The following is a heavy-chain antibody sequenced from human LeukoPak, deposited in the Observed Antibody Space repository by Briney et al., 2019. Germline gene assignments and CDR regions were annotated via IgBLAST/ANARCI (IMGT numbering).Heavy chain of an antibody. CDR3: ARVETISPYYYMDV. D-gene: IGHD3-3*01. CDR2: IYHSGST. J-gene: IGHJ6*03. V-gene: IGHV4-30-2*01. CDR1: GDSISSGGYY. Sequence: PSQTLSLTCTVSGDSISSGGYYWSWIRQPPGKGLEWIGYIYHSGSTYYNPSLKSRVTISVDRSKNQFSLELTSVTAADTAVYYCARVETISPYYYMDVWGKGTTVTVSS.